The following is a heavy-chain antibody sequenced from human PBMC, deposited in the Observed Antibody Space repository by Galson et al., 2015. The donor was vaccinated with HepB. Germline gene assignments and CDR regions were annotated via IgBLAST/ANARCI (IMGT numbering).Heavy chain of an antibody. CDR3: ARRVVWFGELISYWFDP. Sequence: QSGAEVKKPGESLKISCKGSGYSFTSYWIGWVRQMPGKGLEWMGIIYPGDSDTRYSPSFQGQVTISADKSISTAYLQWSSLKASDTAMYYCARRVVWFGELISYWFDPWGQGTLVTVSS. CDR1: GYSFTSYW. CDR2: IYPGDSDT. V-gene: IGHV5-51*03. J-gene: IGHJ5*02. D-gene: IGHD3-10*01.